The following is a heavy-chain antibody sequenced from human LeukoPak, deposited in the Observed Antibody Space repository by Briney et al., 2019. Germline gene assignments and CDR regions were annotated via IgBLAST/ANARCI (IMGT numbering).Heavy chain of an antibody. J-gene: IGHJ4*02. Sequence: VASVKVSCKVSGYTLTELSMHWVRQAPGKGFEWMGRFDPEKGETIYAQKFQGRVTMTEDTSTDTAYMELSSLRSEDTAVYYCARDRGLVHRYFDYWGQGTLVTVSS. V-gene: IGHV1-24*01. D-gene: IGHD3-22*01. CDR3: ARDRGLVHRYFDY. CDR1: GYTLTELS. CDR2: FDPEKGET.